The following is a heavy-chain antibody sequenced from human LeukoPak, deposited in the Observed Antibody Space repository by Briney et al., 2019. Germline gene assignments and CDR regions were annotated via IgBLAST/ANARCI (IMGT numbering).Heavy chain of an antibody. D-gene: IGHD2-2*01. J-gene: IGHJ1*01. CDR2: INPNSGGT. CDR3: ARDSDLEGYCSSTSCYLYFQH. V-gene: IGHV1-2*02. Sequence: ASVKVSCKASGYTFTGYYMHWVRQAPGQGLEWMGWINPNSGGTNYAQKFQGRVTMTRDTSISTAYMELSRLRSDDTAVYYCARDSDLEGYCSSTSCYLYFQHWGQGTLVTASS. CDR1: GYTFTGYY.